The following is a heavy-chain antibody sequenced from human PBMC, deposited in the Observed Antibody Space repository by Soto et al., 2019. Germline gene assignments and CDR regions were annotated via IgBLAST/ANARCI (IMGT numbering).Heavy chain of an antibody. Sequence: SETLSLTCTVSGASISSGYWSWIRQSPGKGLEWIGYIYYDGRTYYNPSLRSRITISVDTSKNQFSLKLSSVTAADTAVYYCARRYGASFDYWGQGTLVTVSS. D-gene: IGHD4-17*01. V-gene: IGHV4-30-4*02. CDR2: IYYDGRT. CDR1: GASISSGY. J-gene: IGHJ4*02. CDR3: ARRYGASFDY.